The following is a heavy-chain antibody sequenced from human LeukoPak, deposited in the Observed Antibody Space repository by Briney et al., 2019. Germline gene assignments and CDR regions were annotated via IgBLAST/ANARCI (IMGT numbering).Heavy chain of an antibody. D-gene: IGHD3-22*01. J-gene: IGHJ3*02. CDR1: GGSLSSYY. CDR3: ARDQDYYDSSGYYYDDAFDI. V-gene: IGHV4-4*07. CDR2: IYTSGST. Sequence: SETLSLTCTVSGGSLSSYYWSWIRQPAGKGLEWIGRIYTSGSTNYNPSLKSRVTMSVDTSKNQFSLKLSSVTAADTAVYYCARDQDYYDSSGYYYDDAFDIWGQGTMVTVSS.